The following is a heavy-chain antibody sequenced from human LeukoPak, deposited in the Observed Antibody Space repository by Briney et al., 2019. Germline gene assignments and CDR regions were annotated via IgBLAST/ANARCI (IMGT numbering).Heavy chain of an antibody. J-gene: IGHJ4*02. D-gene: IGHD5-12*01. CDR1: GVSISSYY. CDR2: IYYSGST. CDR3: ARVSGYDWESFYDY. V-gene: IGHV4-59*01. Sequence: SETLSLTCTVSGVSISSYYWSWIRQPPGKGLEWIGYIYYSGSTNYNPSLKSRVTISVDTSKNQFSLKLSSVTAADTAMYYCARVSGYDWESFYDYWGQGSLVTVSS.